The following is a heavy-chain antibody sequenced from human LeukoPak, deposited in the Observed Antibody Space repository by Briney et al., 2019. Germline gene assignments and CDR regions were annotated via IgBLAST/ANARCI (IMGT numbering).Heavy chain of an antibody. D-gene: IGHD3-22*01. V-gene: IGHV3-66*01. CDR2: IYSGGST. J-gene: IGHJ3*02. CDR1: GFTVSSNY. CDR3: AREPQGDSSGYDAFDI. Sequence: SGGSLRLSCAASGFTVSSNYMTWVRQAPGKGLEWVSVIYSGGSTYYADSVKGRFTLSRDNSKNTLFLQMNSLRAEDTAVYYCAREPQGDSSGYDAFDIWGPGTMVTVSS.